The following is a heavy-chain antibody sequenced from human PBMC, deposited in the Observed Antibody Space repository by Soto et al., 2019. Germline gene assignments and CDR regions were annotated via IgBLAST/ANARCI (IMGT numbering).Heavy chain of an antibody. CDR3: ARDNRRGGVDY. V-gene: IGHV4-61*01. J-gene: IGHJ4*02. CDR1: GGSVSSGSYY. Sequence: SETLSLTCTVSGGSVSSGSYYWSWIRQPPGKGLEWIGYIYYSGSTNYNPSLKSRVTISVDTSKNQFSLKLSSVTAADTAVYYCARDNRRGGVDYWGQGTLVTVSS. D-gene: IGHD3-16*01. CDR2: IYYSGST.